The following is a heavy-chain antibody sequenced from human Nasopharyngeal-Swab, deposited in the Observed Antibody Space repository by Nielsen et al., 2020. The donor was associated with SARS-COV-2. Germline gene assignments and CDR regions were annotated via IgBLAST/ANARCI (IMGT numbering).Heavy chain of an antibody. J-gene: IGHJ6*02. CDR2: ISAYNGNT. V-gene: IGHV1-18*01. Sequence: WVRQAPGQGLEWMGWISAYNGNTNYAQKLQVRVTMTTDTSTSTAYMELRSLRSDDTAVYYCARMGFWGHDYSNLPQDYYGMDVWGQGTTVTVSS. D-gene: IGHD4-11*01. CDR3: ARMGFWGHDYSNLPQDYYGMDV.